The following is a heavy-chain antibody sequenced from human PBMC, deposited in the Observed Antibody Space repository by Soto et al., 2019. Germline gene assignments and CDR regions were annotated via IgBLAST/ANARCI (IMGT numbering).Heavy chain of an antibody. CDR3: ARIPFYDSSGYYPHFDY. D-gene: IGHD3-22*01. CDR2: IFSNDEK. V-gene: IGHV2-26*01. J-gene: IGHJ4*02. Sequence: QVTLKESGPVLVKPTETLTLTCTVSGFSLSNARMGVSWIRQPPGKALEWLAHIFSNDEKSYSTSLKSRLTISTDPSKTQVVLTMTNMDPVDTATYYGARIPFYDSSGYYPHFDYWGQGTLVTVSS. CDR1: GFSLSNARMG.